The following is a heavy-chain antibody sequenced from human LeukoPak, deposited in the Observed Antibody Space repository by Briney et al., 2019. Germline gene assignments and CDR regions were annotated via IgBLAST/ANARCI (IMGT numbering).Heavy chain of an antibody. D-gene: IGHD1-7*01. CDR2: VYYSGST. Sequence: SETLSLTCAVYGGSFSGYYWSWIRQPPGKGLEWIGYVYYSGSTNYNPSLKSRVTISVDTSKNQVSLKLSSVTAADTAVYYCAREYNWNYGAYYYYYMDVWGKGTTVTVSS. V-gene: IGHV4-59*01. J-gene: IGHJ6*03. CDR3: AREYNWNYGAYYYYYMDV. CDR1: GGSFSGYY.